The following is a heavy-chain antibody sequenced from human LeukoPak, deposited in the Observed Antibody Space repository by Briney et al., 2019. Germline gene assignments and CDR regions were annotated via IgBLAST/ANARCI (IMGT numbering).Heavy chain of an antibody. Sequence: PGGSLRLSCAASGFTFSSYAMRWLRQAPGRGLEGVSTVRGSGGSTYYVDSVKGRFTISRDNSKNPLFLQIKSLSAEDTAVCYCAKDGFYASVTPLSYGMDVWCRGTTLGVSS. CDR2: VRGSGGST. CDR1: GFTFSSYA. V-gene: IGHV3-23*01. CDR3: AKDGFYASVTPLSYGMDV. D-gene: IGHD3-16*01. J-gene: IGHJ6*02.